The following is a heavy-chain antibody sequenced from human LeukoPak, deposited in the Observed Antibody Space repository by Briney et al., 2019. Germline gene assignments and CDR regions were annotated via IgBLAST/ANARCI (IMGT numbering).Heavy chain of an antibody. Sequence: PGGSLRLSCAASGFTFSSYSMNWVRQAPGKGLEWVSYISSSSSTIYYADSVKGRFTISRDNAKNSLYLQMNSLRAEDTAVYYCVAGSSWRNFDYWGQGTLVTVSS. CDR3: VAGSSWRNFDY. J-gene: IGHJ4*02. CDR1: GFTFSSYS. V-gene: IGHV3-48*01. D-gene: IGHD6-13*01. CDR2: ISSSSSTI.